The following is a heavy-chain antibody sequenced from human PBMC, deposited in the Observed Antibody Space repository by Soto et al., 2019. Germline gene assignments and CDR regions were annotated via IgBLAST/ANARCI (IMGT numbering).Heavy chain of an antibody. V-gene: IGHV3-30*18. CDR3: AKDRLVGYYYYYMDV. CDR1: GFTFSSYG. J-gene: IGHJ6*03. Sequence: QVQLVESGGGVVQPGRSLRLSCAASGFTFSSYGMHWVRQAPGKGLEWVAVISYDGSNKYYADSVKGRFTISRDNSKNTLYLQMNSLRAEDTAVYYCAKDRLVGYYYYYMDVWGKGTTVTVSS. CDR2: ISYDGSNK.